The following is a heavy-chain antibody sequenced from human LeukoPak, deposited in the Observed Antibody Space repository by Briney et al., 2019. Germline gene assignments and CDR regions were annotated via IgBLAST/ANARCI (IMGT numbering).Heavy chain of an antibody. V-gene: IGHV5-51*01. CDR2: IYPGDSDT. D-gene: IGHD4-17*01. CDR3: ARHGHYGYYAVDP. CDR1: GYSFTSYW. Sequence: GESLKIPCKGSGYSFTSYWIGWVRQMPGKGLEWMGIIYPGDSDTRYSPSFQGQVTISPDKSISTAYLQWSSLKASDTAMYYCARHGHYGYYAVDPWGQGTLVTVSS. J-gene: IGHJ5*02.